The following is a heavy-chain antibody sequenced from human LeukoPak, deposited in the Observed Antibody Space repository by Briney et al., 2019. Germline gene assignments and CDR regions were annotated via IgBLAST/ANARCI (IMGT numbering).Heavy chain of an antibody. D-gene: IGHD6-19*01. CDR3: AREGAYSSGWYYFDY. CDR1: GFTVSNSY. J-gene: IGHJ4*02. CDR2: FYSGGDT. V-gene: IGHV3-66*02. Sequence: GGSLRLSCAASGFTVSNSYMSWVRQAPGKGLEWVALFYSGGDTYYADSVKGRFTISRDNSRNTLYLQMNSLRTEDTAVYHCAREGAYSSGWYYFDYWGQGTLVTVAS.